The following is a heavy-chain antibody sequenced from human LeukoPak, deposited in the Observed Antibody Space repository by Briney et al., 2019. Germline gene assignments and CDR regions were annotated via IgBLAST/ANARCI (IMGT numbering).Heavy chain of an antibody. CDR2: ISYDGSNK. CDR3: ARDRTSVAVMFDF. D-gene: IGHD6-19*01. Sequence: GGSLRLSCAASGFTFSTYSMNWVRQAPGKGLEWVAVISYDGSNKYYADSVKGRFTISRDNSKNTLYLQMNSLRAEDTAVYYCARDRTSVAVMFDFWGQGTLVTVSS. V-gene: IGHV3-30*03. J-gene: IGHJ4*02. CDR1: GFTFSTYS.